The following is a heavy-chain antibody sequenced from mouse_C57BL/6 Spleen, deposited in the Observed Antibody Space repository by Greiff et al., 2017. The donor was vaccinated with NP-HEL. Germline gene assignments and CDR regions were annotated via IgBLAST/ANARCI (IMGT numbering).Heavy chain of an antibody. CDR1: GYTFTSYW. V-gene: IGHV1-74*01. Sequence: QVQLHQPGAELVKPGASVKVSCKASGYTFTSYWMHWVKQRPGQGLEWIGRIHPSDSDTNYHQKFKGKATLTVAKSSSTAYMQLSSLTSVDSAVYDCAIWTTTVVASYYAMDYWGQGTSVTVSS. CDR3: AIWTTTVVASYYAMDY. J-gene: IGHJ4*01. CDR2: IHPSDSDT. D-gene: IGHD1-1*01.